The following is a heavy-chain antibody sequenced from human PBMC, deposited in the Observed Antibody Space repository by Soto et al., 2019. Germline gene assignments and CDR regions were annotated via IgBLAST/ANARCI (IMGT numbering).Heavy chain of an antibody. V-gene: IGHV1-2*04. D-gene: IGHD6-19*01. J-gene: IGHJ3*02. CDR1: GYTFTGYY. CDR2: INPNSGGT. CDR3: ARGGPGIAVAGTKDAFDI. Sequence: ASVKVSCKASGYTFTGYYMHWVRQAPGQGLEWMGWINPNSGGTNYAQKFQGWVTMTRDTSISTAYMELSRLRSDDTAVYYCARGGPGIAVAGTKDAFDIWGQGTMVTVSS.